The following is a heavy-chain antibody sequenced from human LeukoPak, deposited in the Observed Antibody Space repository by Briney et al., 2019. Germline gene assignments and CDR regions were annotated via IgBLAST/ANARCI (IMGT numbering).Heavy chain of an antibody. CDR2: VLFDGSDQ. CDR1: GFNFNTYA. CDR3: ARVSKPGWYDYYYMDV. D-gene: IGHD2/OR15-2a*01. Sequence: GGSLRLSCAASGFNFNTYAMKWVRQAPGKGLEWLAVVLFDGSDQYYTDSVQGRFTISRDNSQNTLYLQMDSLRVEDTAVYYCARVSKPGWYDYYYMDVWGKGTTVTVSS. V-gene: IGHV3-30*04. J-gene: IGHJ6*03.